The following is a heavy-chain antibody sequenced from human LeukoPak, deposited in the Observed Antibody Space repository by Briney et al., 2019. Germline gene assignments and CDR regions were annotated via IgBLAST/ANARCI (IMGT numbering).Heavy chain of an antibody. CDR1: GFTFSSYW. V-gene: IGHV3-74*01. D-gene: IGHD3-22*01. CDR3: ARGLYYYDSSGYYGDTFDI. Sequence: GGSLRLSCAASGFTFSSYWMHWVRQAPGKGLVWVSRINSDGSRTSYADSVKGRFTISRDNAKNTLYLQMNSVRAGDTAVYYCARGLYYYDSSGYYGDTFDIWGQGTMVTVSS. J-gene: IGHJ3*02. CDR2: INSDGSRT.